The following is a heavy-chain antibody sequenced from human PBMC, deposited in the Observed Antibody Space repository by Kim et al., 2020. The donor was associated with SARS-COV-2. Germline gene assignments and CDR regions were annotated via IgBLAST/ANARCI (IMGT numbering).Heavy chain of an antibody. D-gene: IGHD1-7*01. J-gene: IGHJ4*02. V-gene: IGHV3-74*01. Sequence: NYADSVKGRVTISRDNAKNTVYLQMNSLRDEDRAVYYCARDLGRMELSAGWGRGTLVTVSS. CDR3: ARDLGRMELSAG.